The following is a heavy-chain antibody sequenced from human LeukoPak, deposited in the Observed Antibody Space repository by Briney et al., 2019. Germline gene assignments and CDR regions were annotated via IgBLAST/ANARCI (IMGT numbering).Heavy chain of an antibody. J-gene: IGHJ4*02. CDR3: TCYYGSGSYYNEPPPFDY. CDR1: GFTFSGSA. Sequence: GGSLRLSCAASGFTFSGSAMHWVRQASGKGLEWVGRIRSKANSYATAYAASVKGRFTISRDDSKNTAYLQMNSLKTEDTAVYYCTCYYGSGSYYNEPPPFDYWGQGTLVTVSS. D-gene: IGHD3-10*01. V-gene: IGHV3-73*01. CDR2: IRSKANSYAT.